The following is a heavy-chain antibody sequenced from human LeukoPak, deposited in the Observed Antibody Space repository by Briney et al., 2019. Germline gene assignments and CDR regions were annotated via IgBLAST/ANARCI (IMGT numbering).Heavy chain of an antibody. CDR3: ARGVGATARAFDI. V-gene: IGHV1-2*02. J-gene: IGHJ3*02. CDR2: INANSGGT. D-gene: IGHD1-26*01. CDR1: GYTFTGYY. Sequence: GASVKVSCKASGYTFTGYYMHWVRQAPGQGLEWMGWINANSGGTNYAQKFQGRVTMTRDTSISTAYMELSGLRSVDTAVYYCARGVGATARAFDIWGQGTMVTVSS.